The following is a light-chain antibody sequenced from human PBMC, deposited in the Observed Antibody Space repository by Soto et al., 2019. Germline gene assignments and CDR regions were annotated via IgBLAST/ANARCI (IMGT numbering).Light chain of an antibody. CDR2: DAS. J-gene: IGKJ4*01. CDR3: QQRSNWPLT. CDR1: QSVSSY. Sequence: PGERATLSCRASQSVSSYLAWYQQKPGQAPRLLIYDASNRATGIPARFSGSGSGTDFTLTISSLEPEDFAVYYCQQRSNWPLTFGGGTKVDIK. V-gene: IGKV3-11*01.